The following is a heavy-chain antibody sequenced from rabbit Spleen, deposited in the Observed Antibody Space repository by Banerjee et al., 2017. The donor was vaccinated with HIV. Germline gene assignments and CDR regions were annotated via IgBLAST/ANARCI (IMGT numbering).Heavy chain of an antibody. CDR3: ARAGEGGDGYLNL. CDR2: INAVTGKA. V-gene: IGHV1S45*01. CDR1: GFSFSGSYY. J-gene: IGHJ4*01. Sequence: QEQLEESGGGLVQPEGSLTLACTASGFSFSGSYYMCWVRQAPGKGLEWIACINAVTGKAVYASWAKGRFTFSKTSSTTVTLQMTSLTAADTATYFCARAGEGGDGYLNLWGQGTLVTVS. D-gene: IGHD5-1*01.